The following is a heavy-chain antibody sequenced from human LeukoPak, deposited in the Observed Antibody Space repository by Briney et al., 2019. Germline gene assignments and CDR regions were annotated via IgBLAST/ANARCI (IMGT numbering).Heavy chain of an antibody. D-gene: IGHD2-15*01. V-gene: IGHV3-30-3*01. CDR3: ARPFRAATYYFDY. J-gene: IGHJ4*02. CDR1: GFTFSSYA. Sequence: GSLRLSCAASGFTFSSYAMHWVRQAPGKGLEWVAVISYDGSNKYYADSVKGRFTISRDNSKNTLYLQMNSLRAEDTAVYYCARPFRAATYYFDYWGQGTLVTVSS. CDR2: ISYDGSNK.